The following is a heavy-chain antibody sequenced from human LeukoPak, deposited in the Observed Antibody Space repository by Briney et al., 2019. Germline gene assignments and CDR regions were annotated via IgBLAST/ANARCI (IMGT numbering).Heavy chain of an antibody. V-gene: IGHV3-23*01. CDR2: IGGSGGRR. CDR1: GFTFSGYA. Sequence: PGGSLRLSCAASGFTFSGYAMSWVRQAPGKGLEWVSGIGGSGGRRYYADSVKGRFTISRDNAKNSLYLQMNSLRAEDTAVYYCARDTPGGYSYGFLYWGQGTLVTVSS. J-gene: IGHJ4*02. D-gene: IGHD5-18*01. CDR3: ARDTPGGYSYGFLY.